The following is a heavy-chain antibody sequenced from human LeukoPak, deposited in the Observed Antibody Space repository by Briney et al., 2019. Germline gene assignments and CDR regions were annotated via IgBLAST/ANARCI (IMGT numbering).Heavy chain of an antibody. Sequence: GESLKISCKGSGYSFTGYWIGWVRQMPGKGLEWMGIIYPGDSDTRYSPSFQGQVTISADKSISTAYLQWSSLKASDTGMYYCATVRTYGDYAMNYWGQGTLVTVSS. CDR2: IYPGDSDT. J-gene: IGHJ4*02. CDR1: GYSFTGYW. CDR3: ATVRTYGDYAMNY. V-gene: IGHV5-51*01. D-gene: IGHD4-17*01.